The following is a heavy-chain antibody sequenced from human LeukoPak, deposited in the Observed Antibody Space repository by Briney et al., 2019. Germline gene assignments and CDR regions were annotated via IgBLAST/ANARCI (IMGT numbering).Heavy chain of an antibody. J-gene: IGHJ3*02. Sequence: PSETLSLTCTVSGGSISSSSYYWEWIRQPPGKGLEWIGSIYYSGSTYYNPSLKSRVTISLDTSKNQFSLKLSSVTAADTAVYYCAKFTVTSDAFDIWGQGTMVTVSS. CDR1: GGSISSSSYY. D-gene: IGHD4-11*01. V-gene: IGHV4-39*01. CDR3: AKFTVTSDAFDI. CDR2: IYYSGST.